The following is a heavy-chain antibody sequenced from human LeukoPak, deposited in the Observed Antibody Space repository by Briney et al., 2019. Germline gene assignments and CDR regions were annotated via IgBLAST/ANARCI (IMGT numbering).Heavy chain of an antibody. Sequence: GGSLRLSCAASGFTVSTDYMSWVRQAPGKGLEWVSAISGSGGSTYYADSVKGRFTISRDNSKNTLYLQMNSLRAEDTAVYYCAKSRGWYYYDSSGYYYDYWGQGTLVTVSS. J-gene: IGHJ4*02. CDR2: ISGSGGST. D-gene: IGHD3-22*01. CDR3: AKSRGWYYYDSSGYYYDY. V-gene: IGHV3-23*01. CDR1: GFTVSTDY.